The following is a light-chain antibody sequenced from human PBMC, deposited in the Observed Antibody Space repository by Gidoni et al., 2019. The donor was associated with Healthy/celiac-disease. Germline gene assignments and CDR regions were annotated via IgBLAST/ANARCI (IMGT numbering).Light chain of an antibody. J-gene: IGKJ5*01. CDR1: QSLLHSNGYNY. CDR2: LGS. Sequence: DIVMTQSPLSLPVTPGEPASISCRSSQSLLHSNGYNYLDYYLQKPGQSPQLLIYLGSTRASGVPDRFSGSGSGTDFTLKISRVEAEDVGVYYCMQALQTPLTFGQGTRLEIK. CDR3: MQALQTPLT. V-gene: IGKV2-28*01.